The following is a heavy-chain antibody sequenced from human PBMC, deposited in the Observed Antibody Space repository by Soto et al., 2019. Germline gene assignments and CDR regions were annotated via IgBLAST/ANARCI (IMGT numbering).Heavy chain of an antibody. Sequence: SETLSLTCTVSGGSVSSGSYYWSWIRQPPGKGLEWIGYIYYSGSTNYNPSLKSRVTISVDTSKNQFSLKLSSVTAADTAVYYCARVFGSGSYYNLALYYYYGMDVWGQGTTVTVSS. CDR3: ARVFGSGSYYNLALYYYYGMDV. CDR1: GGSVSSGSYY. J-gene: IGHJ6*02. V-gene: IGHV4-61*01. D-gene: IGHD3-10*01. CDR2: IYYSGST.